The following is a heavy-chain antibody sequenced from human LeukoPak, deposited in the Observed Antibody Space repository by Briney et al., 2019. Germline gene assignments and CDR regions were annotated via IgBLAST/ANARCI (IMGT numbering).Heavy chain of an antibody. CDR2: VDTSWNT. Sequence: SETLSLTCTVSGGSFSNYFWNWIRQHAGKGLEWLGRVDTSWNTNYNPSLKSRLTMSVDTSKNQFSLKVTSVTAADTAVYYCARVCGSATGYRLCGFDIWGQGTVVTVSS. V-gene: IGHV4-4*07. J-gene: IGHJ3*02. CDR3: ARVCGSATGYRLCGFDI. D-gene: IGHD3-9*01. CDR1: GGSFSNYF.